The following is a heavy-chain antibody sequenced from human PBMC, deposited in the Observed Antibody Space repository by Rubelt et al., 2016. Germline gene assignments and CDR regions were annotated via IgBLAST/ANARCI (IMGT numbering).Heavy chain of an antibody. J-gene: IGHJ4*02. V-gene: IGHV4-34*01. Sequence: QVRLQQWGAGLFKPSETLSLTCAVYGGSFSGYYWTWIRQPPGKGLEWIGEINHSGNTDYIPSLKSRVSISVDTSKKQISLKMSSVTAADTAVYYGARHDTGSFRFDFWGQGTPVTVSS. D-gene: IGHD1-26*01. CDR3: ARHDTGSFRFDF. CDR1: GGSFSGYY. CDR2: INHSGNT.